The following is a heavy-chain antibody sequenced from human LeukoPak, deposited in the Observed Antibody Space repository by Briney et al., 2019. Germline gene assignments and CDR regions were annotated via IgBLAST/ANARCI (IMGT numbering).Heavy chain of an antibody. CDR2: IKQDGNEK. V-gene: IGHV3-7*04. J-gene: IGHJ4*02. CDR3: ARRFDS. CDR1: GFTLSSFW. Sequence: GGSLRLSCAASGFTLSSFWMSWVRQAPGKGLEWVANIKQDGNEKYYADSVKGRFTISRDNAKNSLYLQMNSLRTEDTAVYYCARRFDSWGQGTLVTVSS.